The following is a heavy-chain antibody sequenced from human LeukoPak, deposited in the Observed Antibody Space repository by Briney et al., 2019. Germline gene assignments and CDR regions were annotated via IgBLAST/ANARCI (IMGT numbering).Heavy chain of an antibody. D-gene: IGHD1-26*01. Sequence: PSETLSLTCTVSGGSISSHYWNWIRQPPGKGLEWIGYIYYSGSTNYNPSLKSRVTISVDTSKNQFSLKLSSVTAADTAVYYCARVSSYSGSYAAFDYWGQGTLVTVSS. CDR1: GGSISSHY. CDR2: IYYSGST. V-gene: IGHV4-59*11. CDR3: ARVSSYSGSYAAFDY. J-gene: IGHJ4*02.